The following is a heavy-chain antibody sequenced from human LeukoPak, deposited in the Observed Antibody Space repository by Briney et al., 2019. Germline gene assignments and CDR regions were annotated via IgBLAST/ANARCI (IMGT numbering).Heavy chain of an antibody. CDR2: VSQTGTT. D-gene: IGHD6-19*01. CDR1: DDSIYTNKW. Sequence: SETLSLTCAVFDDSIYTNKWWSWVRQPPGKGLERIGEVSQTGTTYYDPSLTGRITISVDRSRNQFSLTLRSATAADTGVYYCASHMAVPGTRGFDDWGQGIPVTVSS. CDR3: ASHMAVPGTRGFDD. V-gene: IGHV4-4*02. J-gene: IGHJ4*02.